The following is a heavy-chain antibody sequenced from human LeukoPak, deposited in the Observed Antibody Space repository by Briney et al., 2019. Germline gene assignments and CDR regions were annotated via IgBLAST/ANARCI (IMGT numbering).Heavy chain of an antibody. V-gene: IGHV3-48*02. CDR1: GFTFSSYS. CDR3: ARDSGSRVATDFDY. D-gene: IGHD3-10*01. Sequence: GGSLRLSCAASGFTFSSYSMNWVRQAPGKGLEWVSYISISSRSTIYYADSVKGRFTISRDDARNSLYLQMNSLTDEDTAVYYCARDSGSRVATDFDYWGQGTLVTVSS. J-gene: IGHJ4*02. CDR2: ISISSRSTI.